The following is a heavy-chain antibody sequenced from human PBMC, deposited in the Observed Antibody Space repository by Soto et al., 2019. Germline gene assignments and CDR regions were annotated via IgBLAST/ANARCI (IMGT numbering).Heavy chain of an antibody. Sequence: QVQLVQSGADVQRPGSSVRVSCKASGDTFNFDSINWVRQAPGLGLQWMGRINPILSMSNYAPRFQGRVTMTADKSTSTAYMELSSLRSEDTAMYYCATSYGSGYRAFDSWGQGALVTVS. J-gene: IGHJ4*02. CDR2: INPILSMS. V-gene: IGHV1-69*02. D-gene: IGHD3-10*01. CDR3: ATSYGSGYRAFDS. CDR1: GDTFNFDS.